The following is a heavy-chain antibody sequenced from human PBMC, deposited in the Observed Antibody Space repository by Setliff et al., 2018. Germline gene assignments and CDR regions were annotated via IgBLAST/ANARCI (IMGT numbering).Heavy chain of an antibody. Sequence: GPSVKVSCKASGYGLTTYYMHWVRQAPGQGLEWMGIINPGGGSASYAQKFQSRVTMTRDTSTSTFYMELSMLRSEDTAVYYCARGGMAAAGRKGVFEYWGQGSLVTVSS. CDR2: INPGGGSA. CDR1: GYGLTTYY. CDR3: ARGGMAAAGRKGVFEY. V-gene: IGHV1-46*01. J-gene: IGHJ4*02. D-gene: IGHD6-13*01.